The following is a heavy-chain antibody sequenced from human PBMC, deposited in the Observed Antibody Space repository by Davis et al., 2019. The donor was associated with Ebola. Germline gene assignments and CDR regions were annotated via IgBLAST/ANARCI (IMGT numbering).Heavy chain of an antibody. J-gene: IGHJ5*02. D-gene: IGHD6-6*01. V-gene: IGHV1-69*13. CDR2: IIPIFGTA. CDR1: GGTFSSYA. CDR3: ARDGGGRELVLLNWFDP. Sequence: SVKVSCKASGGTFSSYAISWVRQAPGQGLEWMGGIIPIFGTANCAQKFQGRVTITADESTSTAYMELSSLRSEDTAVYYCARDGGGRELVLLNWFDPWGQGTLVTVSS.